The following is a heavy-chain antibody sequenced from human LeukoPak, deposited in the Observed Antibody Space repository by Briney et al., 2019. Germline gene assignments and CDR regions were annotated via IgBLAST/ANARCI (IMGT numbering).Heavy chain of an antibody. J-gene: IGHJ4*02. V-gene: IGHV1-58*01. CDR3: AAEDDFLTGYYDFDY. CDR2: IVIANGNT. CDR1: GFTFARSA. Sequence: EASVKVSCKASGFTFARSAVQWVRQARGHRPEWIGWIVIANGNTNYAQKFQERLTITRDMSTSTAYMELSSLRSEDTAVYYCAAEDDFLTGYYDFDYWGQGTVVTVSS. D-gene: IGHD3-9*01.